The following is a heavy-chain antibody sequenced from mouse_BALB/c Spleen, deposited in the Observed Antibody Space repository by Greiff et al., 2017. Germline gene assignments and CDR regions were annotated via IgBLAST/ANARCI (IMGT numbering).Heavy chain of an antibody. CDR1: GYTFTDYY. Sequence: VQLKESGPELVKPGASVKISCKASGYTFTDYYMHWVKQRPEQGLEWIGWIDPENGNTIYDPKFQGKASITADTSSNTAYLQLSSLTSEDTAVYYCARGGYSPAWFAYWGQGTLVTVSA. J-gene: IGHJ3*01. CDR2: IDPENGNT. CDR3: ARGGYSPAWFAY. V-gene: IGHV14-1*02. D-gene: IGHD2-14*01.